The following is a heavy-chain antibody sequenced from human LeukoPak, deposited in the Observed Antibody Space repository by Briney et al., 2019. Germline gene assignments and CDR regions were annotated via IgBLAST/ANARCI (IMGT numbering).Heavy chain of an antibody. D-gene: IGHD5-24*01. V-gene: IGHV3-30*03. CDR3: ARHTAEKYNWFDR. Sequence: GRSLRLSCAASGFTFSSYGMHWVRQAPGKGLEWVAVISFDGSNKYYADSVKGRFTISRDNSKNTLYLQMNSLRAEDTATYYCARHTAEKYNWFDRWGQGTLVTVSS. J-gene: IGHJ5*02. CDR1: GFTFSSYG. CDR2: ISFDGSNK.